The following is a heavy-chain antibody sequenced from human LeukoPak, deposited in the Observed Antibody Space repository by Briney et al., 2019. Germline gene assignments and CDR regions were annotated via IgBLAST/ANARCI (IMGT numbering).Heavy chain of an antibody. J-gene: IGHJ4*02. CDR3: ARTMVRGVIVN. Sequence: SETLSLTCTVSGGSITGYYWSWIRQPPGRGLEWIGYIYYSGNTNYNPSLKSRVTISVDTSKNQFSLKLSSVTAADTAVYYCARTMVRGVIVNWGQGTLVTVSS. V-gene: IGHV4-59*01. D-gene: IGHD3-10*01. CDR2: IYYSGNT. CDR1: GGSITGYY.